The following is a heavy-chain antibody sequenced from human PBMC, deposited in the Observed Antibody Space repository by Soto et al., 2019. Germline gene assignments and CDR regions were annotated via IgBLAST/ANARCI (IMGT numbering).Heavy chain of an antibody. J-gene: IGHJ3*01. CDR3: ARSPVGDAFNV. V-gene: IGHV3-21*01. CDR1: GFTFSSYS. CDR2: ISSGSDYI. Sequence: EVQLVESGGGLVKPGGSLRLSCAASGFTFSSYSMKWVRQAPGKGLEWVSSISSGSDYIFYADSVKGRFTISSDNAKNSLFLQMNSLTAEDTAVYYCARSPVGDAFNVWGQGTVVTVSS.